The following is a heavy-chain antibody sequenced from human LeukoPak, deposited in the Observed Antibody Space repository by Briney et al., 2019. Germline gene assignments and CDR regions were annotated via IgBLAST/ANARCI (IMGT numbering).Heavy chain of an antibody. CDR2: IYDSGST. J-gene: IGHJ6*03. CDR3: ARVYDSGSQAYFYYMDV. V-gene: IGHV4-59*01. D-gene: IGHD3-10*01. Sequence: SETLSLTCTVSGGSISSYYWSWIRQPPGKGLEWIGYIYDSGSTNYNPSLKSRVTISVDTSKNQFSLKVNSVTAADTAVYYCARVYDSGSQAYFYYMDVWGKGTTVTISS. CDR1: GGSISSYY.